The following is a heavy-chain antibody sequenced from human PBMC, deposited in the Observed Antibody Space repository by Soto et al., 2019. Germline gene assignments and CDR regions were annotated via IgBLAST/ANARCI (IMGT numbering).Heavy chain of an antibody. J-gene: IGHJ6*02. CDR2: ISGSGGST. Sequence: GGSLRLSCAASGFTFSSYAMSWVRQAPGKGLEWVSAISGSGGSTYYADSVKGRFTISRDNSKNTLYLQMNSLRAEDTAVYYCANAGDCSCTSCYTGMDVWGQGTTVTVSS. CDR3: ANAGDCSCTSCYTGMDV. V-gene: IGHV3-23*01. D-gene: IGHD2-2*02. CDR1: GFTFSSYA.